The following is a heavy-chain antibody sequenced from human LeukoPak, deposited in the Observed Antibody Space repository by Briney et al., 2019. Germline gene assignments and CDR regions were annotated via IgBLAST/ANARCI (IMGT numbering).Heavy chain of an antibody. CDR3: AREGRGYSYAFEY. CDR1: GFTFSNYD. J-gene: IGHJ4*02. D-gene: IGHD5-18*01. Sequence: GRSLRLSCAASGFTFSNYDMHWVRQAPGKGLEWVAVISYDGTNKYYADSVKGRFTISRDNSKSTLYLQMNSLRAEDTAVYYCAREGRGYSYAFEYWGQGTLVTVSS. CDR2: ISYDGTNK. V-gene: IGHV3-30*03.